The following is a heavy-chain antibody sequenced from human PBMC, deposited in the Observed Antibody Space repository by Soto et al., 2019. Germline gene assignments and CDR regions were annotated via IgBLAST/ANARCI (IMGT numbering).Heavy chain of an antibody. CDR3: VRLIANSSSDS. J-gene: IGHJ5*01. CDR2: TYYRSRWYF. V-gene: IGHV6-1*01. D-gene: IGHD6-6*01. CDR1: GDSVSTNTAT. Sequence: SQTLSLTCDISGDSVSTNTATWDWIRQSPSRGLEWLGRTYYRSRWYFDYAVSVKSRITISPDISNSQVSLQLTSVTPDDTAIYYCVRLIANSSSDSWGQGPLVTVSS.